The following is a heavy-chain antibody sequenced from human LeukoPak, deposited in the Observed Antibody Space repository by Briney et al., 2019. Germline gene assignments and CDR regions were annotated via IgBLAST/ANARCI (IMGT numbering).Heavy chain of an antibody. V-gene: IGHV1-18*01. J-gene: IGHJ4*02. Sequence: ASVKVSCKASGYTFTSYGISWVRQAPGQGLEWMGWISAYNGNTNYAQKLQGRVAMTTDTSTSTAYMELRSLRSDDTAVYYCARDLFGYDSSGYGEDYWGQGTLVTVSS. CDR2: ISAYNGNT. CDR3: ARDLFGYDSSGYGEDY. CDR1: GYTFTSYG. D-gene: IGHD3-22*01.